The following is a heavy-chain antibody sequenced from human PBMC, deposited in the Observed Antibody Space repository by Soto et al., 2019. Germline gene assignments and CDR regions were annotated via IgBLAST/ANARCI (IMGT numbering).Heavy chain of an antibody. CDR1: GFTLRTYW. J-gene: IGHJ6*04. CDR2: INPESTTI. CDR3: TKHTFGAFEW. V-gene: IGHV3-74*01. D-gene: IGHD3-3*01. Sequence: PGGSLGLSCTASGFTLRTYWMHWVRQAPGKGLVWVSRINPESTTITYADSVKGRFTISRDNAENTLFLHMNSLSAEDAGIYYCTKHTFGAFEWWGKGIMVNVSA.